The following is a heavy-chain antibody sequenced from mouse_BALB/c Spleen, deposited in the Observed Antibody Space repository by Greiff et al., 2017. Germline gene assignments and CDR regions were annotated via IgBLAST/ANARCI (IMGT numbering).Heavy chain of an antibody. V-gene: IGHV2-2*02. D-gene: IGHD1-1*01. CDR2: IWSGGST. CDR3: ARNNYGSSFSYYAMDY. Sequence: QVQLKESGPGLVQPSQSLSITCTVSGFSLTSYGVHWVRQSPGKGLEWLGVIWSGGSTDYNAAFISRLSISKDNSKSQVFFKMNSLQANDTAIYYCARNNYGSSFSYYAMDYWGQGTSVTVSS. J-gene: IGHJ4*01. CDR1: GFSLTSYG.